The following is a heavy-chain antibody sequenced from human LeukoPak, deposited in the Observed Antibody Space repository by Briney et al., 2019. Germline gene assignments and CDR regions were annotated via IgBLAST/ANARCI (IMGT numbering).Heavy chain of an antibody. D-gene: IGHD1-1*01. CDR3: AQARGDTNWTFDY. CDR2: ITVSGGDT. CDR1: GFTVSSNY. J-gene: IGHJ4*02. V-gene: IGHV3-53*01. Sequence: GGSLRLSCAASGFTVSSNYMSWVRQAPGKGLEWVSVITVSGGDTQSAESVKGRFTISRDNSRNTLYLQMNSLRADDTAIYYCAQARGDTNWTFDYWGQGALVTVSS.